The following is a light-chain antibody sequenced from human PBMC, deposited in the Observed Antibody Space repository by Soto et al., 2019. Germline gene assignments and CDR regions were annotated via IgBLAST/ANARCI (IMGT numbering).Light chain of an antibody. CDR3: QQRKIWPPLT. J-gene: IGKJ4*01. CDR1: ESVDIY. V-gene: IGKV3-11*01. Sequence: EVVLTQSPATLSLSPGEGATLSCRASESVDIYLAWYQQKPGQPPRLLIYDASYRATGIPDRFRGSGYGTDFTLTISSLEPEDFAVYYCQQRKIWPPLTFGGGTKVE. CDR2: DAS.